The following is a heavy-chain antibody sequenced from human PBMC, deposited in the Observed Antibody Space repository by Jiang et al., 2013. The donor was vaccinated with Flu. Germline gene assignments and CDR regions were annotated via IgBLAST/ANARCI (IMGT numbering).Heavy chain of an antibody. D-gene: IGHD2-21*02. V-gene: IGHV4-59*01. J-gene: IGHJ6*02. CDR1: GGSISSYY. CDR3: ARVGMVTAIPYYYYGMDV. CDR2: IYYSGST. Sequence: GPGLVKPSETLSLTCTVSGGSISSYYWSWIRQPPGKGLEWIGYIYYSGSTNYNPSLKSRVTISVDTSKNQFSLKLSSVTAADTAVYYCARVGMVTAIPYYYYGMDVWGQGTTVTVSS.